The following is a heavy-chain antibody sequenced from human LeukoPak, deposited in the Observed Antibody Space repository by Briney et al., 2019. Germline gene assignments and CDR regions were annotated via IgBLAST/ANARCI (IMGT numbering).Heavy chain of an antibody. Sequence: GGSLRLSCAASGFTFSNYAMSWVRQAPGKGLEWVSVIYSGGTTYYADSVKGRFTISRDNSKNTLHLQMNSLRAEDTAVYYCARDQYSYAHAAHWGQGTLVTVSS. J-gene: IGHJ4*02. D-gene: IGHD5-18*01. CDR2: IYSGGTT. CDR3: ARDQYSYAHAAH. CDR1: GFTFSNYA. V-gene: IGHV3-66*01.